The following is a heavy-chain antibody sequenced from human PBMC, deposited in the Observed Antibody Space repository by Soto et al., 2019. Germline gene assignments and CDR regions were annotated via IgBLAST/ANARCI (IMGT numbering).Heavy chain of an antibody. CDR2: ISSSSSNL. D-gene: IGHD6-6*01. J-gene: IGHJ3*02. V-gene: IGHV3-48*01. Sequence: GGSLRLSCAASGFTFSSYSMNWVRQAPGKGLEWVSYISSSSSNLYYADSVKGRFTISRDNAKNSLYLQMNSLRAEDTAVYYCARGQPSSSSDAFDIWGQGTMVTVSS. CDR1: GFTFSSYS. CDR3: ARGQPSSSSDAFDI.